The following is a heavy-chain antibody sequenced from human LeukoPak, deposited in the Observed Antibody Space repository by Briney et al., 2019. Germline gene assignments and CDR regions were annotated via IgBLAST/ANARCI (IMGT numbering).Heavy chain of an antibody. J-gene: IGHJ6*02. CDR1: GFTFDDYA. D-gene: IGHD4-17*01. V-gene: IGHV3-9*01. CDR2: ISWNSGSI. CDR3: ARSTTVTTSSQYYYYYGMDV. Sequence: PGRSLRLSCAASGFTFDDYAMHWVRQAPGKGLEWVSGISWNSGSIGYADSVKGRFTISRDNAKNSLYLQMNSLRAEDTAVYYCARSTTVTTSSQYYYYYGMDVWGQGTTVTVSS.